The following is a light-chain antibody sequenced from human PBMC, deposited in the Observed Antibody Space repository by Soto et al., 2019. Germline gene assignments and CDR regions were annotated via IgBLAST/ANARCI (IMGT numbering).Light chain of an antibody. CDR3: QTWDSSTALV. CDR1: KLGDKY. CDR2: QDT. V-gene: IGLV3-1*01. Sequence: SYELTQPASVTVSAGQTASITCSGDKLGDKYACWYQQKPGQSPVLVIFQDTQRPSGIPERFSGSNSGNTATLTISGTHAMDEADYYCQTWDSSTALVFGGGTKLTV. J-gene: IGLJ3*02.